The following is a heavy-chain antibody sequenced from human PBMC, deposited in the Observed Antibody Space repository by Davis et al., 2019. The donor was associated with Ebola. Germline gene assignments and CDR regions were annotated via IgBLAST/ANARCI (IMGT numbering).Heavy chain of an antibody. CDR3: ARHVAAAGTLWFDP. J-gene: IGHJ5*02. Sequence: PSETLSLTCTVSGGSISSYYWSWIRQPPGKGMEWIGYIYNSGSTNYNPSLKSRVTISVDTSKNQFSLKVSSVTAADTAVYYCARHVAAAGTLWFDPWGQGTLVTVSS. CDR2: IYNSGST. D-gene: IGHD6-13*01. CDR1: GGSISSYY. V-gene: IGHV4-59*08.